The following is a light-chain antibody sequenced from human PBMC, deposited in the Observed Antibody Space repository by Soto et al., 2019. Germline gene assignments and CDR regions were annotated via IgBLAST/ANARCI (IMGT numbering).Light chain of an antibody. J-gene: IGKJ5*01. V-gene: IGKV2-28*01. CDR1: QXLLYSNGYYY. CDR3: MQALQTPLT. Sequence: IFLTHSPLSLPVTPGDPASISCSSSQXLLYSNGYYYVDWYLQKPGQSPQLLIYLVSSRASGVPDRFSGSGSGTDFTLKISRVEAEDVGLYYCMQALQTPLTFGQGTRLEIK. CDR2: LVS.